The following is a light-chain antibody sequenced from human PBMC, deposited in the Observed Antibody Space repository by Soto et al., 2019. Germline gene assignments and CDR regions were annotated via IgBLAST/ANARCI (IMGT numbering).Light chain of an antibody. CDR2: QDS. CDR3: QAWDSSINYV. CDR1: KLGDKY. Sequence: SYELTQPPSVSVSPGQTASITCSGDKLGDKYACWYQQKPGQSPVLVIYQDSKRPSGIPERFSGSNSGNTATLTITGTQAMDEADYYCQAWDSSINYVFGTGTKLPS. J-gene: IGLJ1*01. V-gene: IGLV3-1*01.